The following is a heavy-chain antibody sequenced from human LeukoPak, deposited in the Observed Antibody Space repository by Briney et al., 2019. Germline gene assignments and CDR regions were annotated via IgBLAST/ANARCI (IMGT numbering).Heavy chain of an antibody. V-gene: IGHV3-9*01. D-gene: IGHD1-26*01. Sequence: GRSLRLSCAATGFTFKDYGMHWVRQPPGKGLEWASSINWNGGGTDYADSVKGRFTISRDNAKNSLYLQLSSLRPEDTALYYCAKHMRATNTYSFFGLDVWGQGTTVTVSS. CDR1: GFTFKDYG. CDR3: AKHMRATNTYSFFGLDV. J-gene: IGHJ6*02. CDR2: INWNGGGT.